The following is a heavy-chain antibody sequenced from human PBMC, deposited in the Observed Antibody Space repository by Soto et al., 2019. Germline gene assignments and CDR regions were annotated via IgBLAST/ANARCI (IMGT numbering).Heavy chain of an antibody. D-gene: IGHD2-2*01. Sequence: ASVKVSCKASGYTFTSYYMHWVRQAPGQGLEWMGIINPSGGSTSYAQKFQGRVTMTRDTSTSTVYMELSNLRSEDTAVYYCARTHQLYCSSTSCYGPRGCLGYAFDIWGQGTMVTVSS. V-gene: IGHV1-46*03. CDR2: INPSGGST. J-gene: IGHJ3*02. CDR3: ARTHQLYCSSTSCYGPRGCLGYAFDI. CDR1: GYTFTSYY.